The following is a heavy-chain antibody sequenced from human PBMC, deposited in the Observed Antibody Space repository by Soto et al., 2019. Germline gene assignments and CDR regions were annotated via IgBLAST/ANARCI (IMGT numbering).Heavy chain of an antibody. Sequence: PGGSLRLSCAASGFTFSSYWMSWVRQAPGKGLEWVANIKQDGSEKYYVDSVKGRFTISRDNAKNSLYLQMNSLRAEDTAVYYCARTSCSGGSCPFWEDAFDIWGQGTMVTVSS. CDR2: IKQDGSEK. J-gene: IGHJ3*02. CDR1: GFTFSSYW. CDR3: ARTSCSGGSCPFWEDAFDI. D-gene: IGHD2-15*01. V-gene: IGHV3-7*01.